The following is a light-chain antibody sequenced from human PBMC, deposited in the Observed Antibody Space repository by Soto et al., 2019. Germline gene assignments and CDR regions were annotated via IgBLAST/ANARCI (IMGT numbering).Light chain of an antibody. V-gene: IGKV1-9*01. CDR3: LQHNSYPWT. J-gene: IGKJ1*01. Sequence: DIQMTQSPSILSASVGDRVTITCRASQSISSWLAWYQQKPGKAPKRLISAASTLQSGVPSRFSGSGSGTEFTLTISSLQPEDFATYYCLQHNSYPWTFGQGTKVDIK. CDR2: AAS. CDR1: QSISSW.